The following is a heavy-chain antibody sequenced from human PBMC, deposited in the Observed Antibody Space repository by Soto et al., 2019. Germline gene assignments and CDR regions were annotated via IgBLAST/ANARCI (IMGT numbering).Heavy chain of an antibody. D-gene: IGHD2-8*01. V-gene: IGHV4-59*01. Sequence: QVHLRESGPGLVKPSETLSLSCTVSGGSISNFYWSWIRQPPGKGLEWIGYISYSGNTNYNPSLKSRVSISVDTSKNQLSLNLTSVPAADTAVYYCARAPMVLSRSYFDSWGQGTPVTVSS. CDR2: ISYSGNT. CDR1: GGSISNFY. CDR3: ARAPMVLSRSYFDS. J-gene: IGHJ4*02.